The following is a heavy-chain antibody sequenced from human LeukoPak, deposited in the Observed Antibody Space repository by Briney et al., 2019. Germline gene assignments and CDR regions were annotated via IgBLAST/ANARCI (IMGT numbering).Heavy chain of an antibody. V-gene: IGHV4-61*02. CDR2: IYTSGST. Sequence: TLSLTCTVSGGSISSGSYYWSWIRQPAGKGLEWIGRIYTSGSTNYNPSLKSRVTISVDTSKNQFSLKLSSVTAADTAVYYCARYFDYGDYPDYWGQGTLVTVSS. CDR3: ARYFDYGDYPDY. D-gene: IGHD4-17*01. J-gene: IGHJ4*02. CDR1: GGSISSGSYY.